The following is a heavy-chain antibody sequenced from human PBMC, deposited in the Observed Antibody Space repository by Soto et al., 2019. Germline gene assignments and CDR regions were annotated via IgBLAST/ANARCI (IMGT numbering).Heavy chain of an antibody. Sequence: QVQLVQSGAEVKKPGSSVKVSCKASGGTFSSYAISWVRQAPGQGLEWMGGIIPIFGTANYAQKFQGRVTITADESTSTAYMELSSLRSEDTAVYYCASGGRRFLEWLLYRVAGMDVWGQGTTVTVSS. V-gene: IGHV1-69*01. CDR1: GGTFSSYA. D-gene: IGHD3-3*01. J-gene: IGHJ6*02. CDR3: ASGGRRFLEWLLYRVAGMDV. CDR2: IIPIFGTA.